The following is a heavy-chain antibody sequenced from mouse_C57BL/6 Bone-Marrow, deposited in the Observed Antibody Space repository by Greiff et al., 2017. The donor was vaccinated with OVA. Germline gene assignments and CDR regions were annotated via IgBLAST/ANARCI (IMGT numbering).Heavy chain of an antibody. CDR2: ISSGSSTI. V-gene: IGHV5-17*01. D-gene: IGHD1-1*01. CDR3: ARNYYGSSRYFDV. Sequence: DVKLQESGGGLVKPGGSLKLSCAASGFTFSDYGMHWVRQAPEKGLEWVAYISSGSSTIYYADTVKGRFTISRDNAKNTLFLQMTSLRSEDTAMYYCARNYYGSSRYFDVWGTGTTVTVSS. J-gene: IGHJ1*03. CDR1: GFTFSDYG.